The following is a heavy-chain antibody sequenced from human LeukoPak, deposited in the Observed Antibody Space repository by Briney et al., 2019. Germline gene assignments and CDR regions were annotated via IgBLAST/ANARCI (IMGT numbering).Heavy chain of an antibody. D-gene: IGHD2-15*01. Sequence: PGKSLRLSCAASGFTFSSYGMHWVRQAPGKGLEWVAVISYEGSKTYYADSVKGRFAISRDSSQNTPYLQMSSLRAEDTAVYYCARDGDLGVVVVATTDVAYYFDYWGQGTLVTVSS. J-gene: IGHJ4*02. CDR1: GFTFSSYG. CDR2: ISYEGSKT. V-gene: IGHV3-30*03. CDR3: ARDGDLGVVVVATTDVAYYFDY.